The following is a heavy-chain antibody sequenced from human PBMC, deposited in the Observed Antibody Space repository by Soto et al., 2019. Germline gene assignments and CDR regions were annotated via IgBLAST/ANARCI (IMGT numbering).Heavy chain of an antibody. CDR3: ARVPYCSSTSCYSYFDS. J-gene: IGHJ4*02. V-gene: IGHV3-74*01. CDR2: ISNDGSST. CDR1: GFTFSSYW. D-gene: IGHD2-2*01. Sequence: EMQLVESGGGLVQPGGSLRLSCAASGFTFSSYWMHWVHQAPGKGLVWVSRISNDGSSTSYADSVKGRFTISRDNAENTLFLQVNSLRAEDTAVYYCARVPYCSSTSCYSYFDSWGQGTLVTVSS.